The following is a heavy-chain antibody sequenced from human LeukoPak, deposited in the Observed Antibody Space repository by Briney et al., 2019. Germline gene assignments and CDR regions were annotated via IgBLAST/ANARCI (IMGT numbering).Heavy chain of an antibody. J-gene: IGHJ4*02. Sequence: GGSLRLSCAASGFTFSDYYMSWVRQAPGKGLEWVSYISSSGSTIYYADSVKGRFTISRDNAKNSLYLQMNSLRAEDTAVYYCASGSGSYYNVGAGWFDYWGQGTLVTVSS. V-gene: IGHV3-11*01. CDR1: GFTFSDYY. D-gene: IGHD3-10*01. CDR3: ASGSGSYYNVGAGWFDY. CDR2: ISSSGSTI.